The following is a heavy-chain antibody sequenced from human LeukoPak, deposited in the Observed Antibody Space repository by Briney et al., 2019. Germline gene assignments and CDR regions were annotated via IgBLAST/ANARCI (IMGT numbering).Heavy chain of an antibody. D-gene: IGHD2-21*01. V-gene: IGHV3-48*03. J-gene: IGHJ5*02. CDR2: IIGSGSTT. Sequence: PGGSLRLSCAASGFTFSSYEMNWVRQAPGKGLEWLSYIIGSGSTTQYADSVRDRFTISRDNYKNAVYLQMNSLRADDTAIYICVRDRGGAYSGDNLFDPWGQGTLVTVSS. CDR1: GFTFSSYE. CDR3: VRDRGGAYSGDNLFDP.